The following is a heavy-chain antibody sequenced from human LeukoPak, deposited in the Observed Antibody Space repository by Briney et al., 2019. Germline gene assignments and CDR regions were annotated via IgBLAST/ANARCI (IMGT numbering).Heavy chain of an antibody. CDR3: AKLRVETDIERGY. J-gene: IGHJ4*02. Sequence: SGRSLRLSCAASGFTFSSYGMHWVRQAPGKGLEWVAVVWYDGSNTYYADSVKGRFTISRDNSKNTLYLQMDSLRAEDTAVYYCAKLRVETDIERGYWGQGTLVTVSS. D-gene: IGHD5-18*01. CDR2: VWYDGSNT. CDR1: GFTFSSYG. V-gene: IGHV3-33*06.